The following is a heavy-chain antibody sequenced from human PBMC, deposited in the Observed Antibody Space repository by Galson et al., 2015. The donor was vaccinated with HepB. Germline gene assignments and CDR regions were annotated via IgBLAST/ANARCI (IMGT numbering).Heavy chain of an antibody. CDR2: ISSIGDST. D-gene: IGHD3-10*01. J-gene: IGHJ4*02. Sequence: SLRLSCAASGFIFSSYAMTWVRQAPGKGLEWVSTISSIGDSTYYADCVKGRFTISRDNSDNTLYLQMNSLRTEDTAVHYCTKSRYFGSGSLDYWGQGTLVTVSS. V-gene: IGHV3-23*01. CDR1: GFIFSSYA. CDR3: TKSRYFGSGSLDY.